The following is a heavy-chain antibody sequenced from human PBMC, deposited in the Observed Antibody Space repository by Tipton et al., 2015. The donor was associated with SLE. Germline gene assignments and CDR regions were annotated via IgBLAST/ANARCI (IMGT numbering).Heavy chain of an antibody. CDR3: ARPLANAPYSFDY. D-gene: IGHD1-1*01. CDR1: GGSISSSSYY. V-gene: IGHV4-39*07. J-gene: IGHJ4*02. Sequence: TLSLTCTVSGGSISSSSYYWGWIRQPPGKGLEWIGSIYYSGSTYYNPSLKSRVTISVDTSKNQFSLKLSSVTAADTAVYYCARPLANAPYSFDYWGQGTLVTVSS. CDR2: IYYSGST.